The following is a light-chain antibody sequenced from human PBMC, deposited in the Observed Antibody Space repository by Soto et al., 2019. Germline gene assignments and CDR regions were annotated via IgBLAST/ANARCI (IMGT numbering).Light chain of an antibody. V-gene: IGKV1D-12*01. CDR1: QAISTW. CDR2: AAS. J-gene: IGKJ1*01. CDR3: QQANSLPRT. Sequence: DIQMTQSPSSVSASVGDRVTITCRASQAISTWLAWYQQKPGKAPKLLIYAASNLQTGVPSRFSGSGSGTDFTLTISTLQPEDFATYYCQQANSLPRTFGQGTKVEIK.